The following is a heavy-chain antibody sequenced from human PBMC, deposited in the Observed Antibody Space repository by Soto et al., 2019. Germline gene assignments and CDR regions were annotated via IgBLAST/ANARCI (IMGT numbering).Heavy chain of an antibody. D-gene: IGHD6-13*01. CDR3: ARGVIGSSWYYFDY. V-gene: IGHV3-13*05. J-gene: IGHJ4*02. Sequence: GGSLRLSCAASGFTFSSYDMHWVRQATGKGLEWVSAIGTAGDPYYPGSVKGRFTISRENAKNSLYLQMNSLRAGDTAVYYCARGVIGSSWYYFDYWGQGTLVTVSS. CDR2: IGTAGDP. CDR1: GFTFSSYD.